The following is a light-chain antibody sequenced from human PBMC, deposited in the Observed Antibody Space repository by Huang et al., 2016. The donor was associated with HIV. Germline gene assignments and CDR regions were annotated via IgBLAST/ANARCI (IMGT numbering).Light chain of an antibody. J-gene: IGKJ4*01. CDR3: QQYDSWPPLT. CDR1: RTVNSN. V-gene: IGKV3-15*01. CDR2: GAS. Sequence: EIVMTQSPATLSVSPGERATLSCRASRTVNSNLAWYQERPGQSPRLFIYGASIRATGIPARLSGRGSGREFTLTIGSLQSEDFAIYYCQQYDSWPPLTFGGGTKVEIK.